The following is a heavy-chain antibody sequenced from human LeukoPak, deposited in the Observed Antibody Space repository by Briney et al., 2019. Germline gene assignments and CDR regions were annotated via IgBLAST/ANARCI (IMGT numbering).Heavy chain of an antibody. Sequence: ASVKVSCKASGYTFTSYVINWVRQATGHGLEWMGWMNPNSGNTGYAQKFQGRVTMTRNTSISTAYMELSSLRSEDTAVYYCARGLSGGNYGNYWGQGTLVTVSS. D-gene: IGHD4-23*01. J-gene: IGHJ4*02. CDR2: MNPNSGNT. CDR3: ARGLSGGNYGNY. CDR1: GYTFTSYV. V-gene: IGHV1-8*01.